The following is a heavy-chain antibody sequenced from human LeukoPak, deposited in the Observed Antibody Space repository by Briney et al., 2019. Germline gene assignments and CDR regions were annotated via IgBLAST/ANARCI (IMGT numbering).Heavy chain of an antibody. CDR3: AKGPPNIAAAGTGYFQH. V-gene: IGHV3-23*01. D-gene: IGHD6-13*01. CDR2: ISGSGDRT. CDR1: GFTFSSYG. Sequence: GGSLRLSCAASGFTFSSYGISWVRQAPGKGLEWVSTISGSGDRTYYADSVKGRFTISRDNSKNTLYLQRNSLRAEDTAVYYCAKGPPNIAAAGTGYFQHWGQGTLVNVSS. J-gene: IGHJ1*01.